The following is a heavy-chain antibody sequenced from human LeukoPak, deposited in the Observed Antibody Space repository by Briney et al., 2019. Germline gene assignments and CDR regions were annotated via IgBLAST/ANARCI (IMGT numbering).Heavy chain of an antibody. J-gene: IGHJ5*02. D-gene: IGHD2-2*01. CDR1: GGSFSGYY. CDR3: ARGVVPAVGRDWFDP. V-gene: IGHV4-34*01. Sequence: SETLSLTCAVYGGSFSGYYWSWIRQPPGKGLEWIGEINHSGSTNYNPSLKSRATISVDTSKNQFSLKLSSVTAADTAVYYCARGVVPAVGRDWFDPWGQGTLVTVSS. CDR2: INHSGST.